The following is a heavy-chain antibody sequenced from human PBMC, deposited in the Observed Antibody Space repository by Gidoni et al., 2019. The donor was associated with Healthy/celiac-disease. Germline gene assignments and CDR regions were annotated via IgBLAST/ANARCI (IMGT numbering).Heavy chain of an antibody. CDR3: ASGCSSTSCYPDYYYGMDV. D-gene: IGHD2-2*01. CDR1: GGTFSSYA. Sequence: QVQLVQFGAEVKKPGSSVKVSCKASGGTFSSYAISWVRQAPGQGLEWMGGIIPIFGTANYAQKFQGRVTITADESTSTAYMELSSLRSEDTAVYYCASGCSSTSCYPDYYYGMDVWGQGTTVTVSS. V-gene: IGHV1-69*01. CDR2: IIPIFGTA. J-gene: IGHJ6*02.